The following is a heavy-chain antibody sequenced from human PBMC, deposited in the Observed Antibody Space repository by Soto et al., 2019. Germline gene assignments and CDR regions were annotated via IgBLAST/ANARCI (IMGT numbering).Heavy chain of an antibody. CDR2: ITASGKTT. CDR1: GFIFTNYE. CDR3: VRQGNWFNP. Sequence: EVQLVQSGGGLVQPGGSLTLSCETSGFIFTNYEMNWVRQAPGKGLQWVSYITASGKTTYYSDSVKGRFTISRDNAKNSLYLHMNSLTAEDTAVYYCVRQGNWFNPWGPGTQLSVSS. J-gene: IGHJ5*02. V-gene: IGHV3-48*03.